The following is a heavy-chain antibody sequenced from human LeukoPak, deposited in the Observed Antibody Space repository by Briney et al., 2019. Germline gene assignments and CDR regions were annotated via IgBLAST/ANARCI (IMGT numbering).Heavy chain of an antibody. V-gene: IGHV1-46*01. D-gene: IGHD2-8*02. CDR1: GYTFTTYN. Sequence: ASVKVSCKASGYTFTTYNIHWVRQAPGQGLEWMGIINPSGGSTSYAQKFQGRVTLTRDMSTRTVYMELSSLRSEDTAIYYCATYRQVLLPFESWGQGTLVTVSS. CDR2: INPSGGST. J-gene: IGHJ4*02. CDR3: ATYRQVLLPFES.